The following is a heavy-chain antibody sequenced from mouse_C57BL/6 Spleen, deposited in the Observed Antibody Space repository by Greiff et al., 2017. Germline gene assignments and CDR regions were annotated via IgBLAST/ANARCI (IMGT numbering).Heavy chain of an antibody. CDR2: ISDGGSYT. Sequence: EVQLQQSGGGLVKPGGSLKLSCAASGFTFSSYAMSWVRQTPEKRLEWVATISDGGSYTYYPDNVQGRFTISRDNAKNNQYLQMSHLKSEDTAMYYCARDSYSKGRYYYAMAYWGQGTSVTVSA. D-gene: IGHD2-5*01. V-gene: IGHV5-4*01. J-gene: IGHJ4*01. CDR3: ARDSYSKGRYYYAMAY. CDR1: GFTFSSYA.